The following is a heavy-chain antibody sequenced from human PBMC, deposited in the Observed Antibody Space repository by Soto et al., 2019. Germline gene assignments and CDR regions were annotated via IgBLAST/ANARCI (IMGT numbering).Heavy chain of an antibody. J-gene: IGHJ4*02. CDR2: VIPIFGTA. Sequence: QVQLVQSGAEVKKPGSSVKVSCKASGCTFSSYAISWVRQAPGQGLEWMGGVIPIFGTANYAQKFQGRVTITADESTSTAYKELSSLRAEDTAVYYCAVGGWRTVTPYFFGYRGQGTLVTVSS. D-gene: IGHD4-17*01. CDR3: AVGGWRTVTPYFFGY. CDR1: GCTFSSYA. V-gene: IGHV1-69*12.